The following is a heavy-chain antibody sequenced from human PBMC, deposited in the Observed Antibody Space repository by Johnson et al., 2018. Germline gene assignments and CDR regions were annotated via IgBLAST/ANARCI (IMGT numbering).Heavy chain of an antibody. CDR2: IWYDGSNK. V-gene: IGHV3-33*06. J-gene: IGHJ1*01. CDR3: AKSQGSGWYYEYFQH. CDR1: GFTFSSYS. Sequence: QVQLVQSGGGVVQPGRSLRLSCAASGFTFSSYSMNWVRQAPGKGLEWVAVIWYDGSNKYYADSVKGRFTISRDNSKNTLYLQMNSRRAEDTAVYYCAKSQGSGWYYEYFQHWGQGTLVTVSS. D-gene: IGHD6-19*01.